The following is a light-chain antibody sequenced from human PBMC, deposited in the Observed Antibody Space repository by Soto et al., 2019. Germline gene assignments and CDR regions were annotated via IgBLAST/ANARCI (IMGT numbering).Light chain of an antibody. Sequence: DIQMTQSPSTLSASVGYRVTITCRASQSISSWLAWYQQKPGKAPKLLIYDASSLESGVPVRFSGSGSETDFTLTISRLEPEDFALYYCQQYHTSPLTFGQGTKVDIK. CDR2: DAS. CDR1: QSISSW. J-gene: IGKJ1*01. CDR3: QQYHTSPLT. V-gene: IGKV1-5*01.